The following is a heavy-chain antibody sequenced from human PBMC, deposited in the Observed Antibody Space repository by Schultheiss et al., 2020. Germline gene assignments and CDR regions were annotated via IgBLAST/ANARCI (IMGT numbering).Heavy chain of an antibody. CDR3: ARDNWFDP. Sequence: SETLSLTCAVYGGSFSGYYWSWIRQYPGKGLEWIGYIYYSGSTYYNPSLKSRVTISVDTSKNQFSLKLSSVTAADTAVYYCARDNWFDPWGQGTLVTVSS. CDR2: IYYSGST. CDR1: GGSFSGYY. V-gene: IGHV4-34*01. J-gene: IGHJ5*02.